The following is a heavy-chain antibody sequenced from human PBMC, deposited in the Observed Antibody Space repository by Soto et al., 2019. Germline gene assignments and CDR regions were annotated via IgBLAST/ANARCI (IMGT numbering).Heavy chain of an antibody. J-gene: IGHJ5*02. Sequence: EVQVVESGGGLVPPGGSLRLSCAASGFTFSSNSMNWVRQAPGKGLEWISYISSSSSTIYADSVKGRFTISRDIAKNSLYLQMNSLRDEDTAVYYCARVIWSGHLTSDLWGQGTLVTASS. V-gene: IGHV3-48*02. CDR1: GFTFSSNS. CDR2: ISSSSSTI. CDR3: ARVIWSGHLTSDL. D-gene: IGHD3-3*01.